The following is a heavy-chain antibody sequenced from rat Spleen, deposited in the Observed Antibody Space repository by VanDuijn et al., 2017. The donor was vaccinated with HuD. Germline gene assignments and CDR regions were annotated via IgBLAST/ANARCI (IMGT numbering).Heavy chain of an antibody. V-gene: IGHV5-27*01. D-gene: IGHD1-10*01. CDR2: IVPEGGRT. CDR3: ATGNNYVMDA. CDR1: GFTFSNSY. J-gene: IGHJ4*01. Sequence: EVQLVESGGGLVQPGRSLKLSCAASGFTFSNSYMAWVRQAPTKGLEWVSSIVPEGGRTYYPDSVKGRFTISRDNAERTVYLQMNSLGSEDTATYYCATGNNYVMDAWGQGASVTVSS.